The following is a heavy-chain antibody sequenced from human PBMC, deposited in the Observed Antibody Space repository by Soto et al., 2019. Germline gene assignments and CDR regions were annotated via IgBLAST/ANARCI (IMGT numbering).Heavy chain of an antibody. CDR1: GGSISGYY. D-gene: IGHD3-10*01. J-gene: IGHJ3*02. CDR3: ERVWGGAFAI. CDR2: MYYSGST. Sequence: SETLSLTCTVSGGSISGYYWSWIRQPPGKGLEWIGYMYYSGSTNYNPSLKSRVTISVDTSKNQFSLKLSSVTAADTAVYYCERVWGGAFAIWGQGTMVT. V-gene: IGHV4-59*01.